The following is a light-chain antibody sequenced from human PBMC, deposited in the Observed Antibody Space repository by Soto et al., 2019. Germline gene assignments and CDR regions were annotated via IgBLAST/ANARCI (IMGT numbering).Light chain of an antibody. V-gene: IGKV3-20*01. J-gene: IGKJ4*01. Sequence: EIVLTHSPGTLSLSPWERATLSCRASQSVSNNYLAWYQQKRGQAPRLLIHGASNRATGIPDRFSGGGSGTDFTLTISRLEPEDFAVYYCQQFSSYPLTFGGGTKVDIK. CDR3: QQFSSYPLT. CDR1: QSVSNNY. CDR2: GAS.